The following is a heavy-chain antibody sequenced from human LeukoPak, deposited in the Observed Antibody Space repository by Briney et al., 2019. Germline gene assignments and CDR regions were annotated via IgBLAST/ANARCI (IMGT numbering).Heavy chain of an antibody. CDR1: GGTFSSYA. CDR3: ARYCSSTSCYFGAFDI. D-gene: IGHD2-2*01. Sequence: ASVKVSCKASGGTFSSYAISWVRQAPGQGLEWMGGIITIFGTANYAQKFQGRVTITTDESTSTAYMELSSLRSEDTAVYYCARYCSSTSCYFGAFDIWGQGTMVTVSS. CDR2: IITIFGTA. V-gene: IGHV1-69*05. J-gene: IGHJ3*02.